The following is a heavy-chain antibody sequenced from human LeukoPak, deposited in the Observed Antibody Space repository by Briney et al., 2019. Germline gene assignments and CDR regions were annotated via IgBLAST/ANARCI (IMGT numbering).Heavy chain of an antibody. V-gene: IGHV1-18*01. CDR3: ARQVRQQLVRDYYGMDV. CDR1: GYTFTSYG. D-gene: IGHD6-13*01. CDR2: ISAYNGNT. Sequence: ASVKVSCKASGYTFTSYGISWVRQAPGQGLEWMGWISAYNGNTNYAQKLQGRVTMTTDTSTSTAYMELRSLRSDDTAVYYFARQVRQQLVRDYYGMDVWRQGTTVADSS. J-gene: IGHJ6*01.